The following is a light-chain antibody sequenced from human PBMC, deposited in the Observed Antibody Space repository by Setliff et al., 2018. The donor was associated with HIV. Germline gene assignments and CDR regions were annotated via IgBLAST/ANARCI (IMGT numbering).Light chain of an antibody. CDR3: LLSYSGARL. CDR1: TGAVTSGHY. J-gene: IGLJ2*01. CDR2: DTT. Sequence: QAVVTQEPSLTVSPGGTVTLTCGSSTGAVTSGHYSYWFQQRPGQAPRTLIYDTTNRHSWTPARFSGYLLGGKAALTLSRAQPEDEADYYCLLSYSGARLFGGGTKVTVL. V-gene: IGLV7-46*01.